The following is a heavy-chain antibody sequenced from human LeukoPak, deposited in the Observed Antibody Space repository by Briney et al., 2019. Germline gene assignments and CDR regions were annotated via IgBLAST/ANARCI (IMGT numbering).Heavy chain of an antibody. D-gene: IGHD5-24*01. Sequence: GGSLRLSCAASGFSFSDCAMSWVRQAPGRGLESVSSISGSAGSTYYADSMKGRFTISRDNPKNTLHLEMNSLRAEDTAIYYCTKGMATIRRHIDCWGQGTLVTASS. CDR2: ISGSAGST. J-gene: IGHJ4*02. CDR1: GFSFSDCA. V-gene: IGHV3-23*01. CDR3: TKGMATIRRHIDC.